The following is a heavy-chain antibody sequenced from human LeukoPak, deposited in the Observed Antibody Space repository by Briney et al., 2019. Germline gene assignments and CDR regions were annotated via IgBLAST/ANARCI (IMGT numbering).Heavy chain of an antibody. CDR1: GFTFSTYG. V-gene: IGHV3-30*18. CDR3: AKDSVLRFLEWLFPLDY. CDR2: ISYDGSNK. D-gene: IGHD3-3*01. Sequence: LPGGSLRLSCAASGFTFSTYGMNWVRQAPGKGLEWVALISYDGSNKYYADSVKGRFTISRDNSKNTLYLQMNSLRAEDTAVHYCAKDSVLRFLEWLFPLDYWGQGTLVTVSS. J-gene: IGHJ4*02.